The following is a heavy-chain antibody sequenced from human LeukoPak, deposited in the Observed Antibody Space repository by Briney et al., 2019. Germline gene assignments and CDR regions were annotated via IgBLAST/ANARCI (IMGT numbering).Heavy chain of an antibody. Sequence: ASVKVSCKASGGTFSSYTISWVRQAPGQGLEWMGRIIPILGIANYAQKFQGRVTITADKSTSTAYMELSSLRSEDTAVYYCARGRYCGGVCYYIMDYWGQGTLVTVSS. CDR1: GGTFSSYT. CDR3: ARGRYCGGVCYYIMDY. CDR2: IIPILGIA. D-gene: IGHD2-21*01. V-gene: IGHV1-69*02. J-gene: IGHJ4*02.